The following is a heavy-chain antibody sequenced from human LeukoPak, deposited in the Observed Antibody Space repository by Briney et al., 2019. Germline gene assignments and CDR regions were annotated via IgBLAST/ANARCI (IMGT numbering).Heavy chain of an antibody. D-gene: IGHD3-9*01. J-gene: IGHJ4*02. CDR3: ARGLTIDY. Sequence: GGSLRLSCAASGFIFSDYWVHCVRQAPGKGLVWVSRINTDGTSTTYADSAKGRFTISRDNAKNTLYLQMNSLRVEDTAVYFCARGLTIDYWGQGTLVTVSS. CDR1: GFIFSDYW. CDR2: INTDGTST. V-gene: IGHV3-74*01.